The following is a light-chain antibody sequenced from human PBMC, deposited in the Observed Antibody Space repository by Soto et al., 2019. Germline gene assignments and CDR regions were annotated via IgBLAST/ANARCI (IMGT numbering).Light chain of an antibody. V-gene: IGKV3-15*01. CDR1: QSVNSN. J-gene: IGKJ4*01. CDR2: VAS. CDR3: QQYNAWPLT. Sequence: EIVMTQSPATLSVSPGERVTLSCRASQSVNSNLAWYQQKPGQTPKLLIYVASTRATGIPARFSGSGSGTEFTLTISSLHSEDFAIYYCQQYNAWPLTFGGGTKVEFK.